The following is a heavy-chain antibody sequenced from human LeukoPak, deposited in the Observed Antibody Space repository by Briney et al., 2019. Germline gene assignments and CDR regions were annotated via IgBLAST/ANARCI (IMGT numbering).Heavy chain of an antibody. D-gene: IGHD4/OR15-4a*01. V-gene: IGHV1-18*01. J-gene: IGHJ4*02. CDR2: ISGYNGNT. Sequence: HVASVKVSCKAAGYTFISDGVSWVRQAPGQGLEWMGWISGYNGNTNFAQKFQGRVITTTDTSTSTVYMELRSLRSDDTAVYYCARTDYGATPDYWGQGTLVTVSS. CDR1: GYTFISDG. CDR3: ARTDYGATPDY.